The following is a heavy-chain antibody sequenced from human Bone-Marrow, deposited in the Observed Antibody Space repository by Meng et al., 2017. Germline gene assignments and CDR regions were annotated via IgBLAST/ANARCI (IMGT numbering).Heavy chain of an antibody. CDR2: INHSGST. CDR1: GGSFSAYD. V-gene: IGHV4-34*01. D-gene: IGHD2-21*01. J-gene: IGHJ4*02. CDR3: RLAYCMGDCVDY. Sequence: QVQVQQWGAGLLKPSETLSLTCAFYGGSFSAYDWSWIRQPPGKGLEWLGQINHSGSTNDNPSLKSRVTISIDMSRNQLSLKLSSVTAADTAVYYCRLAYCMGDCVDYWGQGTLVTVSS.